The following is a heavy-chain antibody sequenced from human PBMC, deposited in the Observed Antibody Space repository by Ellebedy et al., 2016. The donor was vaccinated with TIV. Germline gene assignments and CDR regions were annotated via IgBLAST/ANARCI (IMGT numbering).Heavy chain of an antibody. V-gene: IGHV3-30-3*01. Sequence: GESLKISXAASGFTFSSYAMHWVRQAPGKGLEWVAVISYDGSNKYYADSVKGRFTISRDNSKNTLYLQMNSLRAEDTAVYYCARDDGSGWYSHYYGMDVWGQGTTVTVSS. CDR1: GFTFSSYA. J-gene: IGHJ6*02. CDR3: ARDDGSGWYSHYYGMDV. D-gene: IGHD6-19*01. CDR2: ISYDGSNK.